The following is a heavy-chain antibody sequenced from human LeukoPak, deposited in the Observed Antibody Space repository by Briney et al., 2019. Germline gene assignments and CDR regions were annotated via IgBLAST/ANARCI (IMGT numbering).Heavy chain of an antibody. D-gene: IGHD2-15*01. CDR2: IYSGGST. CDR3: ARTPGYCSGGSCPYFDY. V-gene: IGHV3-66*02. CDR1: GFTFSDYE. J-gene: IGHJ4*02. Sequence: GGSLRLSCAASGFTFSDYEINWVRQAPGKGLEWVSVIYSGGSTYYADSVKGRFTISRDNSKSTLYLQMNSLRAEDTAVYYCARTPGYCSGGSCPYFDYWGQGTLVTVSS.